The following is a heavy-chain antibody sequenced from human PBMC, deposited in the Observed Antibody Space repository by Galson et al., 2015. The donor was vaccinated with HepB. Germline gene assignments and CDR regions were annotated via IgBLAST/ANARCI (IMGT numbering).Heavy chain of an antibody. CDR1: GFTFSSYS. CDR3: AREPRGYCSSTSCSADAFDI. D-gene: IGHD2-2*01. Sequence: SLRLSCAASGFTFSSYSMNWVRQAPGKGLEWVSYISSSSSTIYYADSVKGRFTISRDNAKNSLYLQMNSMRDEDTAVYYCAREPRGYCSSTSCSADAFDIWGQRTMVSAPS. J-gene: IGHJ3*02. V-gene: IGHV3-48*02. CDR2: ISSSSSTI.